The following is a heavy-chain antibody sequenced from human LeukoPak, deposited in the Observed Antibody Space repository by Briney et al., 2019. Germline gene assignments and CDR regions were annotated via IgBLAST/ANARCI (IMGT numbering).Heavy chain of an antibody. Sequence: SETLSLTCTVSGGSISSSSYYWGWIRQPPGKGLEWIGSIYCSGSTYYNPSLKRRVTISVDTSKNQFSLKLSSVTAADTAVYYCARQNSAGGGSISYYDSWSGQPLSNWFDPWGQGTLVTVSS. D-gene: IGHD3-3*01. CDR1: GGSISSSSYY. CDR3: ARQNSAGGGSISYYDSWSGQPLSNWFDP. J-gene: IGHJ5*02. CDR2: IYCSGST. V-gene: IGHV4-39*01.